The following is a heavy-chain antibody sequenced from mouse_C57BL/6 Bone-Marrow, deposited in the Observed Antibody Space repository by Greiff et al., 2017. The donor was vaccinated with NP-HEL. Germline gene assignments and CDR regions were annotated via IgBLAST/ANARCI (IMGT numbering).Heavy chain of an antibody. CDR2: IYPRSGNT. CDR3: ARKAYYYGSSYFDY. D-gene: IGHD1-1*01. Sequence: QVHVKQSGAELARPGASVKLSCKASGYTFTSYGISWVKQRTGQGLEWIGEIYPRSGNTNYNEKFKGKATLTADKSSSTAYMELRSLTSEDSAVYFCARKAYYYGSSYFDYWGQGTTLTVSS. J-gene: IGHJ2*01. V-gene: IGHV1-81*01. CDR1: GYTFTSYG.